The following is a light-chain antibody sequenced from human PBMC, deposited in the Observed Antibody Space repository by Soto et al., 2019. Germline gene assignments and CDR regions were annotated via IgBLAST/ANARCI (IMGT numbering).Light chain of an antibody. J-gene: IGKJ4*01. CDR1: QMLYHF. V-gene: IGKV3-11*01. CDR3: QHRTKWPLT. Sequence: EIVLPQSPPPRSSYPGERATLSCTARQMLYHFLAWYQLRPGQVPRLLISDAFNRATGVPARFSGSGSGTDFTLTIDNVEPEDSALYFCQHRTKWPLTFGGGTKVDIK. CDR2: DAF.